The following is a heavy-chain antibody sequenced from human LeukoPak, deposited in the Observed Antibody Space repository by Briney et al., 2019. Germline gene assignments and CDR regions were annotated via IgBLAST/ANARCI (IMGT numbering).Heavy chain of an antibody. Sequence: GASVKVSCKASGYTFTGYYMHWVRQAPGQGLEWMGWINPNSGGTNYAQKFQGRVTMTRDTSISTAYMELSRLRSDDTAVYYCARGLHDYGDYVAFDIWGQGTMVTVSS. D-gene: IGHD4-17*01. CDR2: INPNSGGT. CDR3: ARGLHDYGDYVAFDI. V-gene: IGHV1-2*02. CDR1: GYTFTGYY. J-gene: IGHJ3*02.